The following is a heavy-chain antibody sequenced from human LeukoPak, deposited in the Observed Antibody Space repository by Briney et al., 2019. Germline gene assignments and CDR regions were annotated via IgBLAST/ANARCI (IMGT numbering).Heavy chain of an antibody. D-gene: IGHD6-19*01. CDR2: ISFDGRNK. Sequence: GGSLRLSCVVSGFTFSSYAMHWVRQAPGKGLEWVAAISFDGRNKYYTDSVKGRFTSSRGNSKNTLYLQVNSLRVEDTAIYYCARGGIAVAVADYWGQGTLVTVSS. J-gene: IGHJ4*02. CDR3: ARGGIAVAVADY. V-gene: IGHV3-30*10. CDR1: GFTFSSYA.